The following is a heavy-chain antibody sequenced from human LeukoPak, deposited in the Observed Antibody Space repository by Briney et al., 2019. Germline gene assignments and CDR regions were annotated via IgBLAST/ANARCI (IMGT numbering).Heavy chain of an antibody. Sequence: SETLPFTCTASVGSIRSYYWCGCRPPPGKGRGGFGIIYNSGNTNYNPSLKGRVTISIDTPKNPLSLKLSSVTAADTAVYYCASARAYGGRPDYWGQGTPVTVSS. J-gene: IGHJ4*02. CDR3: ASARAYGGRPDY. D-gene: IGHD4-23*01. CDR2: IYNSGNT. CDR1: VGSIRSYY. V-gene: IGHV4-59*13.